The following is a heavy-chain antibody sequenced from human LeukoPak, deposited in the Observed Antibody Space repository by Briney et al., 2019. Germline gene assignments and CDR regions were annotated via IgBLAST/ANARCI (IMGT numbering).Heavy chain of an antibody. CDR3: ARGVTVTGGGFDY. D-gene: IGHD6-19*01. Sequence: GGSLRLSCAASGSIFNIYRMNWVRQAPGKGLEWVSYITSDSATIYYADSVKGRFTISRDNAKNSLYLQINSLRAEDTAVYYCARGVTVTGGGFDYWGQGTLVTVSS. CDR1: GSIFNIYR. J-gene: IGHJ4*02. CDR2: ITSDSATI. V-gene: IGHV3-48*01.